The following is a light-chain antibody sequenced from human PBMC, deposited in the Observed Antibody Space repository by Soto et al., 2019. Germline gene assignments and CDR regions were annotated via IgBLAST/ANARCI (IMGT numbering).Light chain of an antibody. CDR1: SSNLGNNY. J-gene: IGLJ3*02. CDR2: DNN. Sequence: QSVLTQPPSVSAAPGQKVTISCSGSSSNLGNNYVSWYQQLPGTAPKLLIYDNNKRPSGIPDRFSGSKSGTSATLGITGLQTGDEADYYCGTWYSSRSAVFGGGTKLTVL. V-gene: IGLV1-51*01. CDR3: GTWYSSRSAV.